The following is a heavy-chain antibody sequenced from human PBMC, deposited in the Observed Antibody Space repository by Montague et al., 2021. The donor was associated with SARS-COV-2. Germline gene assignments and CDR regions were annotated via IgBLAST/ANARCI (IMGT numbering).Heavy chain of an antibody. V-gene: IGHV4-59*01. CDR3: ARAERTCFIANCVNYFDF. Sequence: SETLSLTCTVSGGSISSFYWSWIRQPPGKGLEWIGNIYYSGSTKYSPSLRSRVTISVDTSKNHFSLKLRSVTAADTAVYYCARAERTCFIANCVNYFDFWGLGAMVTVSS. J-gene: IGHJ4*02. D-gene: IGHD1-1*01. CDR2: IYYSGST. CDR1: GGSISSFY.